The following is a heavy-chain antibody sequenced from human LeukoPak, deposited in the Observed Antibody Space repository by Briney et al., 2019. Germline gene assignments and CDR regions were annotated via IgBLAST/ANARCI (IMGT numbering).Heavy chain of an antibody. CDR1: GFTFSSYD. D-gene: IGHD6-6*01. Sequence: GGSLRLSCAASGFTFSSYDMHWVRQATGKGLEWVSAIGTAGDTYYPGSVKGRFTISRDNSKNTLYLQMNSLRAEDTAVYYCASNPGGYSSSYDYWGQGTLVTVSS. CDR3: ASNPGGYSSSYDY. V-gene: IGHV3-13*01. CDR2: IGTAGDT. J-gene: IGHJ4*02.